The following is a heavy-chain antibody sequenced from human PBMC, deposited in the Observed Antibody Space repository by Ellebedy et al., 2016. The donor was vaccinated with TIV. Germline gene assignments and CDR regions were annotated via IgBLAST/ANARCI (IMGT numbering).Heavy chain of an antibody. CDR1: GGSISSSSYY. Sequence: GSLRLSCTVSGGSISSSSYYWGWIRQPPGKGLEWIGSIYYSGSTYYNPSLKSRVTISVDTSKNQFSLKLSSVTAADTAVYFCAKYYCPNGVCYHFDYWGRGTLVTVSS. V-gene: IGHV4-39*07. CDR2: IYYSGST. J-gene: IGHJ4*02. CDR3: AKYYCPNGVCYHFDY. D-gene: IGHD2-8*01.